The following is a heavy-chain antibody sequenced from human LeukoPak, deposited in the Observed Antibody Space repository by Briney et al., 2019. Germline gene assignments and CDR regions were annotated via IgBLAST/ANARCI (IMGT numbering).Heavy chain of an antibody. V-gene: IGHV1-18*01. D-gene: IGHD6-19*01. CDR3: ARGSSGWYRSVWFDP. J-gene: IGHJ5*02. Sequence: GASVKVSCKASGYTFTSYGISWVRQAPGQGLEWMGWISAYNGNTNYAQKFQGRVTMTRNTSISTAYMELSSLRSEDTAVYYCARGSSGWYRSVWFDPWGQGTLVTVSS. CDR1: GYTFTSYG. CDR2: ISAYNGNT.